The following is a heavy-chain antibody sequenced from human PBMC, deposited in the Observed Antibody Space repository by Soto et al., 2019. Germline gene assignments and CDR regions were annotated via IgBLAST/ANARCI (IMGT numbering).Heavy chain of an antibody. D-gene: IGHD4-4*01. CDR2: IWYDGSNK. CDR3: ARDLTTVAYYYYGMDV. CDR1: GFTFSSYG. Sequence: QVQLVESGGGVVQPGRSLRLSCAASGFTFSSYGMHWVRQAPGKGLEWVAVIWYDGSNKYYADSVKGRFTISRDNSKNXLYLQMNSLRAEDTAVYYCARDLTTVAYYYYGMDVWGQGTTVTVSS. J-gene: IGHJ6*02. V-gene: IGHV3-33*01.